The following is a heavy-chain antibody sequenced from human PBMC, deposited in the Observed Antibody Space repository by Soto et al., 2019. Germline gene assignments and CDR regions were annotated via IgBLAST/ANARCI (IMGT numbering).Heavy chain of an antibody. CDR1: GGSISSYY. Sequence: SETLSLTCTVSGGSISSYYWSWIRQPPGKGLEWIGYIYYSGSTNYNPSLKSRVTISVDTSKNQFSMKLSSVTAADTAVYYCARDLWGYCGTDCYPLDVWGQGTTVTVSS. V-gene: IGHV4-59*01. CDR3: ARDLWGYCGTDCYPLDV. J-gene: IGHJ6*02. CDR2: IYYSGST. D-gene: IGHD2-21*02.